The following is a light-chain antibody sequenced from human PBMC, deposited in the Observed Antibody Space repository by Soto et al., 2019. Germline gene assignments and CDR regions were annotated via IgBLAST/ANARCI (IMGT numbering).Light chain of an antibody. Sequence: QSVLTQPPSASGSPGQSVTISCTGTSSDVGGYNYVSWYQQHPGKAPKLMIYEVSKRPSGVPDRFSGSKSGNTASLTVSGLQAEDEAEYYCSSYAGSIIPFGTGTKLTVL. V-gene: IGLV2-8*01. CDR3: SSYAGSIIP. CDR1: SSDVGGYNY. CDR2: EVS. J-gene: IGLJ1*01.